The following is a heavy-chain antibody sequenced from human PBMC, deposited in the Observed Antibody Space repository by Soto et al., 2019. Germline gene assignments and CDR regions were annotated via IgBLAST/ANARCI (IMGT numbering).Heavy chain of an antibody. CDR1: GGSISSYY. CDR2: IYYSGST. CDR3: ARVYCSGGSCYSHFDY. V-gene: IGHV4-59*01. Sequence: QVQLQESGPGLVKPSETLSLTCTVSGGSISSYYWSWIRQPPGKGLEWIGYIYYSGSTNYNPSLTSRVTISVDTSKNQCSLKLSSVTAADTAVYYCARVYCSGGSCYSHFDYWGQGTLVTVSS. J-gene: IGHJ4*02. D-gene: IGHD2-15*01.